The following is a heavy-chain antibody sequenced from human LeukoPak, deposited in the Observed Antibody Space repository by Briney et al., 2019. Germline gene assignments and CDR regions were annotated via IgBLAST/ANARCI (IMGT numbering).Heavy chain of an antibody. CDR1: GGSFSGYY. D-gene: IGHD3-10*01. CDR2: INHSGST. J-gene: IGHJ5*02. V-gene: IGHV4-34*01. CDR3: ARHVQWVRGVRDWFDP. Sequence: SETLSLTCAVYGGSFSGYYWSWIRQPPGKGLEWIGEINHSGSTNYNPSLKSRVTISVDTSKNQFSLKLSSVTAADTAVYYCARHVQWVRGVRDWFDPWGQGTLVTVSS.